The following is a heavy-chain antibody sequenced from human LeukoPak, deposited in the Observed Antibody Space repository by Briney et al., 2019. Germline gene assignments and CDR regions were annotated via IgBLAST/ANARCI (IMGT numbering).Heavy chain of an antibody. D-gene: IGHD2-2*01. V-gene: IGHV3-33*01. Sequence: PGRSLRLSCAASGFTFSGYGMHWVRQAPGKGLEWVAVIWYDGSNKYYADSVKGRFTISRDNSKNTLYLQMNSLRAEDTAVYYCAREGGDIVVVPAAGWFDPWGQGTLVTVSS. CDR2: IWYDGSNK. CDR1: GFTFSGYG. J-gene: IGHJ5*02. CDR3: AREGGDIVVVPAAGWFDP.